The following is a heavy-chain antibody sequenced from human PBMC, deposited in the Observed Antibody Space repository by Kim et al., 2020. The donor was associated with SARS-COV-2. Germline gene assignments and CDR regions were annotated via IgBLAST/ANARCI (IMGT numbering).Heavy chain of an antibody. CDR2: FYTSGAT. CDR3: ARGGYNSNWYDS. J-gene: IGHJ5*01. D-gene: IGHD6-13*01. Sequence: SETLSLTCTVSGGSISSGSYYWNWIRQPAGKGLEWIGRFYTSGATNYNPSLKSRVTISVDTSKNQFSLKLSSVTAADTAIYYCARGGYNSNWYDSWGQGTLVTVSS. V-gene: IGHV4-61*02. CDR1: GGSISSGSYY.